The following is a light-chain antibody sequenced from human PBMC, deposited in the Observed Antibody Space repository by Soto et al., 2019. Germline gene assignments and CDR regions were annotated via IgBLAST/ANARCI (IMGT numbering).Light chain of an antibody. CDR2: AAS. Sequence: DIPMTQSPSSVSASAGDRVTITCRASQSISRYLNWYQQKPGKAPKLLIYAASTLQSGVPSRFSGSGSETDFTLTISSLQPEDYATYYCQHSYTSPPWTFDQGTKVEIK. J-gene: IGKJ1*01. CDR1: QSISRY. CDR3: QHSYTSPPWT. V-gene: IGKV1-39*01.